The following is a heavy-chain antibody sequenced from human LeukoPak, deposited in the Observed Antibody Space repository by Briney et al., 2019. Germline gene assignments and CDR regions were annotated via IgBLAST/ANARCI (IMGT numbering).Heavy chain of an antibody. CDR2: ISPDNNYI. V-gene: IGHV3-21*01. J-gene: IGHJ4*02. D-gene: IGHD2-2*01. CDR1: GFTFSTYT. Sequence: GGSLRLSCAASGFTFSTYTMNWVRQAPGTGLEWLSSISPDNNYIFYADSVRGRFTISRDNAKASLYLQMNSLGVEDTATYYCATNLFCASASCLWGPGTLVTVSS. CDR3: ATNLFCASASCL.